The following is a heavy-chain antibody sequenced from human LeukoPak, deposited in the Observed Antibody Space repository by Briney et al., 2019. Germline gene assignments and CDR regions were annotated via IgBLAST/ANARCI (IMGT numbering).Heavy chain of an antibody. V-gene: IGHV4-59*08. D-gene: IGHD2-21*02. Sequence: SETLSLTCAVSGGSISSYYWSWIRQPPGKGLEWIGYIYYSGSTNYNPSLKSRVTISVDTSKNQFSLKLSSVTAADTAVYYCARLSAVVTTYNWFDPWGQGTLVTVSS. CDR2: IYYSGST. J-gene: IGHJ5*02. CDR1: GGSISSYY. CDR3: ARLSAVVTTYNWFDP.